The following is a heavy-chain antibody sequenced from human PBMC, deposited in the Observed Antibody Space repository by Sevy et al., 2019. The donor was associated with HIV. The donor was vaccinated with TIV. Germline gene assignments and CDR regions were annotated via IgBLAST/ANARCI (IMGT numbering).Heavy chain of an antibody. V-gene: IGHV4-39*01. CDR3: ARLAYGDYAGMFDY. Sequence: SETLSLTCTVSGGSISSSSYYWGWIRQPPGKGLEWIGSIYYSGSTFYNPSLRSRVTMSVDMSKNQFSLKVRSVTAADSAGYYWARLAYGDYAGMFDYWGQGTLVTVSS. J-gene: IGHJ4*02. CDR2: IYYSGST. D-gene: IGHD4-17*01. CDR1: GGSISSSSYY.